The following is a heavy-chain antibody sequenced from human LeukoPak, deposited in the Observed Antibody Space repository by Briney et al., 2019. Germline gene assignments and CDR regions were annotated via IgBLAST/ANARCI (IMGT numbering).Heavy chain of an antibody. Sequence: GGSLRLSCAASGFTLSSYTMNWVRQAPGKGLEWVSSISGDTFYIYYADLVGGRFTISRDNAKNSLYLQMNSLRDEDTAVYYCARVATGSYHFDYWGQGTLATVSS. J-gene: IGHJ4*02. CDR3: ARVATGSYHFDY. D-gene: IGHD3-16*01. CDR1: GFTLSSYT. CDR2: ISGDTFYI. V-gene: IGHV3-21*01.